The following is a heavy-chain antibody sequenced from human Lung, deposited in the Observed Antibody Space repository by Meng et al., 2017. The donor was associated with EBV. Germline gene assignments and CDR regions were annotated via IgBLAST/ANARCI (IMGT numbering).Heavy chain of an antibody. V-gene: IGHV1-18*01. J-gene: IGHJ4*02. CDR2: ISAYNGNT. Sequence: AHVVKSGGEGKKPGASLKVSCKASGYIFTNYGITWVRQAPGQGLEWMGWISAYNGNTNYAQTLQGRVTMTTDTSTSTAYMELRSLRSDDTAVYYCARVEVGITSGDYWGQGTLVTVSS. CDR1: GYIFTNYG. CDR3: ARVEVGITSGDY. D-gene: IGHD1-26*01.